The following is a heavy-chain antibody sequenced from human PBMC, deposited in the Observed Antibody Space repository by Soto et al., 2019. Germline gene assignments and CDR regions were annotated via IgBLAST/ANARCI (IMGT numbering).Heavy chain of an antibody. D-gene: IGHD3-10*01. CDR1: GYSFTSYW. Sequence: PGESLKISCKGSGYSFTSYWIGWVRQMPGKGLEWMGIIYPGDSDTRYSPSFQGQVTISADKSISTAYLQWSSLKASDTAMYYCARQVLWFGENNYGMDVWGQGTTVTVSS. CDR2: IYPGDSDT. J-gene: IGHJ6*02. V-gene: IGHV5-51*01. CDR3: ARQVLWFGENNYGMDV.